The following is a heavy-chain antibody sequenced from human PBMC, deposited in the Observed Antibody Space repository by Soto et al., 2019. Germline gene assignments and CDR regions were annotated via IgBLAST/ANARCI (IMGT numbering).Heavy chain of an antibody. J-gene: IGHJ6*02. CDR3: ARASYSNSEKDV. D-gene: IGHD6-6*01. Sequence: QVQLVQSGAEVKKPGASVKVSCKASGYTFTNYYMHWVRQAPGQGLEWMGIINPSGGSTSYAQKFQDRVTMTRDTSTSTVYMELSSLRSEDPAVYYCARASYSNSEKDVWGQGTTVTVSS. V-gene: IGHV1-46*01. CDR2: INPSGGST. CDR1: GYTFTNYY.